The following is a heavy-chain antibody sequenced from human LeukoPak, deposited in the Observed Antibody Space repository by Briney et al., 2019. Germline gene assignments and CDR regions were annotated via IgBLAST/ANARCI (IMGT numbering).Heavy chain of an antibody. D-gene: IGHD2-2*02. CDR3: ARSLTPYPEVYFQH. J-gene: IGHJ1*01. Sequence: GSSVKVSCKASGCTFSSYTISWVRQAPGQGLEWMGRIIPILGIANYAQKFQGRVTITADKSTSTAYMELSSLRSEDTAVYYCARSLTPYPEVYFQHWGQGTLVTVSS. CDR1: GCTFSSYT. V-gene: IGHV1-69*02. CDR2: IIPILGIA.